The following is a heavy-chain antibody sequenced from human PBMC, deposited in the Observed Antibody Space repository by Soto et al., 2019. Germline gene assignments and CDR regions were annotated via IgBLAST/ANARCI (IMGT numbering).Heavy chain of an antibody. Sequence: ASVKVSCKASGYSISAYYIHWVRQAPGQGLEWMGWIDPKNGGTVSAQKFQGRLTMTRDTSISTVYMDLSGLTSDDTALYYCGRDDYGIFHYWG. CDR3: GRDDYGIFHY. V-gene: IGHV1-2*02. D-gene: IGHD3-10*01. J-gene: IGHJ4*01. CDR1: GYSISAYY. CDR2: IDPKNGGT.